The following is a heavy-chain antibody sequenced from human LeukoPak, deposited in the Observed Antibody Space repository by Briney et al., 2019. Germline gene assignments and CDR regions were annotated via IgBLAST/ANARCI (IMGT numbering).Heavy chain of an antibody. J-gene: IGHJ4*02. CDR2: IYTSGST. CDR3: AVRAYAKGAGYDY. V-gene: IGHV4-4*07. D-gene: IGHD3-10*01. CDR1: GGSISSYY. Sequence: SETLSLTCTVSGGSISSYYWGWIRQPAGKGLEWIGRIYTSGSTNYNPSLKSRVTMSVDTSKNQFSLKLSSVTAADTAVYYCAVRAYAKGAGYDYWGQGTLVTVSS.